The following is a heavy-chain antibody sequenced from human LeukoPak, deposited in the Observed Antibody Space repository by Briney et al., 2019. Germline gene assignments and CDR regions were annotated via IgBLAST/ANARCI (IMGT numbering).Heavy chain of an antibody. D-gene: IGHD5-18*01. J-gene: IGHJ4*02. CDR3: ARAEGYGLFDY. CDR1: GGSISSYY. Sequence: SETLSLTCTVSGGSISSYYWSWIRQPPGKGLEWIGYIYYSGSTNYNPSLKSRVTISVDTSKNQFSLKLSSVTAADTAVYYCARAEGYGLFDYWGQGTLVTVSS. V-gene: IGHV4-59*01. CDR2: IYYSGST.